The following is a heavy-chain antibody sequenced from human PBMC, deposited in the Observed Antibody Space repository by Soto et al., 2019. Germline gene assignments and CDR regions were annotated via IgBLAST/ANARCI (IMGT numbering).Heavy chain of an antibody. CDR2: ISYDGSNK. V-gene: IGHV3-30*03. D-gene: IGHD1-26*01. CDR1: GFTFSRYG. J-gene: IGHJ4*02. Sequence: QVQLVESGGGVVQPGRSLRLSCAASGFTFSRYGMHWVRQAPGKGLEWVAVISYDGSNKYYADSVKGRFTISRDNSKNTLYLQMTSLRAEDTAVYYCARSPYSVSYLAYFDYWGQGTLVTVYS. CDR3: ARSPYSVSYLAYFDY.